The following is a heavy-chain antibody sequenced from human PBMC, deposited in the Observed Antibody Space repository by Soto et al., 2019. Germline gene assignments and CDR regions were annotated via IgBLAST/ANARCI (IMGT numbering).Heavy chain of an antibody. CDR2: ISSSSSTI. CDR3: AREYCSSTSCLNWFDP. D-gene: IGHD2-2*01. CDR1: GFTFSSYS. Sequence: GGSLRLSCAASGFTFSSYSMNWVRQAPGKGLEWVSYISSSSSTIYYADSVKGRFTISRDNAKNSLYLQMNSLRAEDTAVYYCAREYCSSTSCLNWFDPWSQGTLVTVSS. J-gene: IGHJ5*02. V-gene: IGHV3-48*01.